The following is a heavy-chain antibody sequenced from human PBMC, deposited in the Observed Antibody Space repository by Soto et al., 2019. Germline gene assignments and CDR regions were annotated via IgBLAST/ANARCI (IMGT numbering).Heavy chain of an antibody. V-gene: IGHV1-8*01. Sequence: GASVKVSCKASGGTFTSYDINWVRQATGQGLEWMGWMNPNSGNTVYAQKFQGRVTMTRNTSISTAYMELSSLRSEDTAVYYCARERSYGLDYWGQGTLVTVSS. CDR1: GGTFTSYD. CDR3: ARERSYGLDY. D-gene: IGHD5-18*01. J-gene: IGHJ4*02. CDR2: MNPNSGNT.